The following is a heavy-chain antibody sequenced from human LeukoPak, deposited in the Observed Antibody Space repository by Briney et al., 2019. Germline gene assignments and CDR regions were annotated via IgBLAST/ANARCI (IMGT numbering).Heavy chain of an antibody. CDR2: ISMSGSTV. CDR1: GFTFSSYE. V-gene: IGHV3-48*03. J-gene: IGHJ4*02. CDR3: ARAAYNAADY. D-gene: IGHD5-24*01. Sequence: GGSLRLSCAASGFTFSSYEMNWVRQTPGKWLEWVSYISMSGSTVYYADSVEGRFTISRDNAKNSLYLQMNSLRAEDTAVYYCARAAYNAADYWGQGTLVTVSS.